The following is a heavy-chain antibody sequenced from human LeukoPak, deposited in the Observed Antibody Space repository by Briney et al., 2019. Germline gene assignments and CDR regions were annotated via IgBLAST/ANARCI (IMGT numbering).Heavy chain of an antibody. D-gene: IGHD3-22*01. CDR3: VGGGSSGWFDY. CDR1: GFTVSSNY. CDR2: IYSGGST. Sequence: GGSLRLSCAAFGFTVSSNYMTWVRQAPGKGLEWVSAIYSGGSTYYADSVKGRFTISRDNSMNTLYLQMNFLRAEDTAVYYCVGGGSSGWFDYWGQGTLVTVSS. V-gene: IGHV3-53*01. J-gene: IGHJ4*02.